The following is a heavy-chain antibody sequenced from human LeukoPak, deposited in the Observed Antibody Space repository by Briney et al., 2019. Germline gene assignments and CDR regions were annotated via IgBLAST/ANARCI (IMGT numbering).Heavy chain of an antibody. V-gene: IGHV1-18*01. CDR2: ISAYNGNT. CDR1: GYTFTSYG. CDR3: ARVAPPGILTGYDGPFDY. Sequence: VASVKVSCKASGYTFTSYGISWVRQAPGQGLEWMGWISAYNGNTNYAQKLQGRVTMTTDISTSTAYMELRSLRSDDTAVYYCARVAPPGILTGYDGPFDYWGQGTLVTVSS. J-gene: IGHJ4*02. D-gene: IGHD3-9*01.